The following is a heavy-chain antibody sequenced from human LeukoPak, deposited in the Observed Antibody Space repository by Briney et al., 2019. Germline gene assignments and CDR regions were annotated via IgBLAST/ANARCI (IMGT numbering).Heavy chain of an antibody. J-gene: IGHJ4*02. CDR2: IYWNDDK. Sequence: SGPTLVKPTQTLTLTCTFSGFSLSTSGAGVGWIRQPPGKALEWLALIYWNDDKRYSPSLKSRLTITKDTSKNQVVLTMTNMDPVDTATYYCARVSRNDLVATYQYYFDYWGQGTLVTVSS. V-gene: IGHV2-5*01. D-gene: IGHD5-12*01. CDR1: GFSLSTSGAG. CDR3: ARVSRNDLVATYQYYFDY.